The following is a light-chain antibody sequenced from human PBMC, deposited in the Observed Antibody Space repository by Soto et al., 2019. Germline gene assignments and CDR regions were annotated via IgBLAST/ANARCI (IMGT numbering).Light chain of an antibody. CDR2: GAS. CDR1: QSVSSN. Sequence: EIVLTQSPGTLSLSPGERATLSCRASQSVSSNLAWYQQKPGQAPRLLIYGASSRATGIPDRFSGSGSGTDFTLTISRLEPEDFAVYYCQQYNTSPEWTFGQGTKVDIK. V-gene: IGKV3-20*01. J-gene: IGKJ1*01. CDR3: QQYNTSPEWT.